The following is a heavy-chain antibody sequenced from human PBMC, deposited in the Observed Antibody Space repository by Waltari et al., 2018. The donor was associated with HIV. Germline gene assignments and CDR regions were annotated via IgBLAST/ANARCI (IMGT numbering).Heavy chain of an antibody. J-gene: IGHJ6*03. CDR2: INPKNAAT. CDR1: GYTFTGYY. V-gene: IGHV1-2*06. D-gene: IGHD6-6*01. Sequence: QVQLVQSGPEVKKPGASVMVSCKASGYTFTGYYPPWVRQAPGQRPEWMGRINPKNAATNYAQKFLGRVALGRDTSINTAYMEVTGLKFDDTAVYYCARGSSDPTLHVYYYFMDVWGQGTPVTVSS. CDR3: ARGSSDPTLHVYYYFMDV.